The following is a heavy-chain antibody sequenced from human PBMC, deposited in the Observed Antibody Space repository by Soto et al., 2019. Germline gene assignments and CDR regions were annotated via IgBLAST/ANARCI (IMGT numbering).Heavy chain of an antibody. CDR2: ISTYNGNT. D-gene: IGHD6-19*01. J-gene: IGHJ4*02. CDR1: GYTFTTYG. V-gene: IGHV1-18*01. Sequence: QVQLVQSGAEVKKPGASVKVSCKASGYTFTTYGISWVRQAPGQGLEWMGWISTYNGNTKYPQKLQGRVTMTTDTSTSTAYRELGSLNSDDTAVYYCARSSRSSGLFDYWGKGTLVTVSS. CDR3: ARSSRSSGLFDY.